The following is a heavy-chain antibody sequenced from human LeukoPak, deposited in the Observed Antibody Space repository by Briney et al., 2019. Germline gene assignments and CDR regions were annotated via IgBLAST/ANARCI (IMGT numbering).Heavy chain of an antibody. CDR1: GFTFSDYY. CDR3: AKDHYDFWSGYPQGYFDY. D-gene: IGHD3-3*01. J-gene: IGHJ4*02. CDR2: ISSSGSTI. V-gene: IGHV3-11*01. Sequence: GGSLRLSCAASGFTFSDYYMSWIRQAPGKGLEWVSYISSSGSTIYYADSVKGRFTISRDNSKNTLYLQMNSLRAEDTAVYYCAKDHYDFWSGYPQGYFDYWGQGTLVTVSS.